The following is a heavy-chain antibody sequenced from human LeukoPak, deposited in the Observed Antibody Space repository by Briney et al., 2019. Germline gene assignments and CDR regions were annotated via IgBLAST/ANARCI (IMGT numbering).Heavy chain of an antibody. J-gene: IGHJ4*02. CDR2: INPNSGGT. D-gene: IGHD5-18*01. CDR1: GYTFTGYY. CDR3: ARGGALDTAMNFDY. V-gene: IGHV1-2*02. Sequence: ASVKVSCTASGYTFTGYYMHWVRQAPGQGLEWMGWINPNSGGTNYAQKFQGRVTMTRDTSISTAYMELSRLRSDDTAVYYCARGGALDTAMNFDYWGQGTLVTVSS.